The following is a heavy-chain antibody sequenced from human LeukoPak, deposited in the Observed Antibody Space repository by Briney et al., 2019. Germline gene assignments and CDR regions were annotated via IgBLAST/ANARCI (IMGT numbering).Heavy chain of an antibody. J-gene: IGHJ5*02. CDR2: VSSTGSGT. Sequence: GESLRLSCVASGFTFSTYGMSWVRQAPGKGLGWVAAVSSTGSGTYYPDSLKGRFIISRDNSQNTVFLQMNSLRPEDTAFYFCAKDGPLLWFGPTDAWGQGILVTVSS. D-gene: IGHD3-10*01. V-gene: IGHV3-23*01. CDR1: GFTFSTYG. CDR3: AKDGPLLWFGPTDA.